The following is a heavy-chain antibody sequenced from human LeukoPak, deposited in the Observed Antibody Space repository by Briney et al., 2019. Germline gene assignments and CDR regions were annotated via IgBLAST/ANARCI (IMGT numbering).Heavy chain of an antibody. CDR2: IYYSGST. V-gene: IGHV4-31*03. D-gene: IGHD3-22*01. CDR3: ARDVYDSSGPRWGFDP. CDR1: GGSISSGGYY. J-gene: IGHJ5*02. Sequence: PSETLSLTCTVSGGSISSGGYYWSWIRQHPGKGLEWIGYIYYSGSTYYNPSLKSRVTISVDTSKNQFSLKLSSVTAADTAVYYCARDVYDSSGPRWGFDPWGQGTLVTVSS.